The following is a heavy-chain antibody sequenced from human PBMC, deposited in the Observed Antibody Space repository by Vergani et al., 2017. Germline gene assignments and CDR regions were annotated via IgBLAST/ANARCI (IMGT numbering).Heavy chain of an antibody. J-gene: IGHJ4*02. CDR1: GFTFSNAW. CDR2: IKSKTDGGTK. CDR3: TTEPFRPPRFGY. Sequence: EVQLVESGGGLVKPGGSLRRSCAASGFTFSNAWMSWVRQAPGKGLEWCVRIKSKTDGGTKDYAAPVKGRFTISRDDSKNTLYLQMNSLKTEDRAVYYCTTEPFRPPRFGYWGQGTLVTVSS. D-gene: IGHD2-21*01. V-gene: IGHV3-15*01.